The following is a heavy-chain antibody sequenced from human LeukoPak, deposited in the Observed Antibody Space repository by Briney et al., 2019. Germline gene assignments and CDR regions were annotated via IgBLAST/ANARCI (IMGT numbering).Heavy chain of an antibody. CDR2: IYTSGST. CDR3: ARENSGSYREFDY. J-gene: IGHJ4*02. D-gene: IGHD1-26*01. Sequence: PSETLSLTCTVSGYSISSGYYWGWIRQPPGKGLEWIGSIYTSGSTNYNASLKSRVSMSVDTSKNQFSLKLSPVTAADTAVFYCARENSGSYREFDYWGQGTLVTVSS. V-gene: IGHV4-38-2*02. CDR1: GYSISSGYY.